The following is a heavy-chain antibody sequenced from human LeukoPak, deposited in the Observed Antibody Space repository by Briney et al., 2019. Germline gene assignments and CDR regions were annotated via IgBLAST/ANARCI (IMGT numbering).Heavy chain of an antibody. D-gene: IGHD2-8*02. CDR1: EFTFSKFP. V-gene: IGHV3-23*01. CDR3: AKSYFTGATGTGRAFHI. Sequence: GGSLRLSCAASEFTFSKFPMDWVRQAPGRGLEWVSAISASGGETFHADSVRGRFTISRDNSKSTLFLQMNDLRVEDTAKFYCAKSYFTGATGTGRAFHIWGQGTMVSVSS. CDR2: ISASGGET. J-gene: IGHJ3*02.